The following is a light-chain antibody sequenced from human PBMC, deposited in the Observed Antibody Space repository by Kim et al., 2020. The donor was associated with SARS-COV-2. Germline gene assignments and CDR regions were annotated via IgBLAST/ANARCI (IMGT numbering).Light chain of an antibody. V-gene: IGLV3-1*01. CDR1: KLGDKY. J-gene: IGLJ2*01. CDR3: QSWDSSTLV. CDR2: QDS. Sequence: SYELTQPPSVSVSPVQTASITCSGDKLGDKYACWYQQKPGQSPVLVIYQDSKRPSGIPERFSGSNSGNTATLTISGTQAMDEADYYCQSWDSSTLVFGGGTQLTFL.